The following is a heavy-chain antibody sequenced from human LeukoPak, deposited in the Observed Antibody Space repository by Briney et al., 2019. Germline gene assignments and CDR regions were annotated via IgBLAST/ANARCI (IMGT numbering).Heavy chain of an antibody. V-gene: IGHV1-18*01. CDR2: ISVYNGNT. Sequence: ASVKVSCKASGYTFTSYGISWVRQAPGQGLEWMGWISVYNGNTNYAQKLQGRVTMTTDTSTSTAYMELRSLRSDDTAVYYCATRITMIVVADHDAFDIWGQGTMVTVSS. CDR1: GYTFTSYG. CDR3: ATRITMIVVADHDAFDI. J-gene: IGHJ3*02. D-gene: IGHD3-22*01.